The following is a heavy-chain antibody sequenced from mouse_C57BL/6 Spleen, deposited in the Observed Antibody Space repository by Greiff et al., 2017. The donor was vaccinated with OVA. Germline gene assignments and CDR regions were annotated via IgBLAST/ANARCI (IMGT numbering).Heavy chain of an antibody. CDR3: AREFGDSLAWFAY. V-gene: IGHV1-55*01. D-gene: IGHD2-13*01. CDR2: IYPGSGST. J-gene: IGHJ3*01. Sequence: QVQLQQPGAELVKPGASVKMSCKASGYTFTSYWITWVKQRPGQGLEWIGDIYPGSGSTNYNEKFKSKATLTVDTSSSTAYMQLSSLTSEDSAVYYCAREFGDSLAWFAYWGQGTLVTVSA. CDR1: GYTFTSYW.